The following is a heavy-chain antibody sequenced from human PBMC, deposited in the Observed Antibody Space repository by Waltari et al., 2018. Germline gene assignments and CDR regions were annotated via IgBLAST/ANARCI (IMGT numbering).Heavy chain of an antibody. CDR1: GGTFTSYA. J-gene: IGHJ4*02. D-gene: IGHD6-13*01. Sequence: QVQLVQSGAEVKKPGSSVKVSCKASGGTFTSYAISCVQQAPGPGLEWMGGIIPISGTANYAQKYQGGVTITTDESTSTAYMELSSLRSEDTAVYYCARDRAYVGAAAGLNYFDYWGQGTLVTVSS. V-gene: IGHV1-69*05. CDR2: IIPISGTA. CDR3: ARDRAYVGAAAGLNYFDY.